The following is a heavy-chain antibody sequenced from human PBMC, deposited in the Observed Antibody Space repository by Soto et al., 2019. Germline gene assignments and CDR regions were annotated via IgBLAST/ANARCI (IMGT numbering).Heavy chain of an antibody. Sequence: SQTLSLTCAISGDSVSSNNGAWTWIRQSPSRGLEWLGRTYYRSKWYSDYALSMKSRITINPDTSKNQFFLQLNSVTPEDTAVYYCECQTTAEGRDTMDVGGQGTTVTVSS. CDR1: GDSVSSNNGA. CDR2: TYYRSKWYS. CDR3: ECQTTAEGRDTMDV. V-gene: IGHV6-1*01. J-gene: IGHJ6*02. D-gene: IGHD4-4*01.